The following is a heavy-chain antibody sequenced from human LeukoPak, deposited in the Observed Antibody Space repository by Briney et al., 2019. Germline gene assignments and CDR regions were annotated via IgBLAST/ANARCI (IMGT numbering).Heavy chain of an antibody. CDR1: RGSFSGYY. CDR2: INHSGST. D-gene: IGHD3/OR15-3a*01. V-gene: IGHV4-34*01. Sequence: SETLSLTRAVYRGSFSGYYWSWIRQPPGKRLEWIGEINHSGSTNYNPSLKSRVTISVDTSKNQFSLRLTSVTAADTAVYYCARQTGSGLFILPGGQGTLVTVSS. CDR3: ARQTGSGLFILP. J-gene: IGHJ4*02.